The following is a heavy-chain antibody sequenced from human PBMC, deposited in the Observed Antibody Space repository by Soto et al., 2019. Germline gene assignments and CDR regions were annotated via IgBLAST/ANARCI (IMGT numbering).Heavy chain of an antibody. CDR2: ISGSGGST. CDR1: GFTFSSYA. Sequence: PGGSLRLSCAASGFTFSSYAMSWVRQAPGKGLEWVSAISGSGGSTYYADSVKGRFTISRDNSKNTLYLQMNSLRAEDTAVYYCAIGVVPDYYYYHLAVCGKGTTVTVSS. V-gene: IGHV3-23*01. J-gene: IGHJ6*03. CDR3: AIGVVPDYYYYHLAV. D-gene: IGHD2-2*01.